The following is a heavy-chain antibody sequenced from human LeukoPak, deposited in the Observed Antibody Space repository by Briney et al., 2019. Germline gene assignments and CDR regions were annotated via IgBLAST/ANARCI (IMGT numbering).Heavy chain of an antibody. V-gene: IGHV4-59*12. Sequence: SETLSLTCTLSGGSISGYYWSWVRQPPGKGLEWIGYISNGGSSSYNPSLKSRGTMSVDTSKRQFSLNLTSVTAADTAVYYCAGAQRGYTHGYLGGGYFDYWGQGTLVTVSS. CDR3: AGAQRGYTHGYLGGGYFDY. D-gene: IGHD5-18*01. J-gene: IGHJ4*02. CDR1: GGSISGYY. CDR2: ISNGGSS.